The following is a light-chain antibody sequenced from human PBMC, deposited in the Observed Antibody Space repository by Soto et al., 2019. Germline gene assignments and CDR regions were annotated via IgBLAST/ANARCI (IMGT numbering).Light chain of an antibody. J-gene: IGKJ2*01. CDR2: DVS. Sequence: DIQMTQSPSSLPASVGDRVTITCQASQDINNFLNWYRQKPGKAPKLLIYDVSNLEAGVPSRFSGSASGAHFTFTITSLQPEDFATYYCQQYHHVPYTFGQGTKVDIK. CDR1: QDINNF. CDR3: QQYHHVPYT. V-gene: IGKV1-33*01.